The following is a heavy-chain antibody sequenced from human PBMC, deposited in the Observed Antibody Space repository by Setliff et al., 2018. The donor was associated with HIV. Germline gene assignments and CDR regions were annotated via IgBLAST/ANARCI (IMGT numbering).Heavy chain of an antibody. V-gene: IGHV4-4*07. J-gene: IGHJ6*02. Sequence: SETLSLTCTVSGGSITSSYWSWIRQPAGKGLEWIGRIYTSGSTNYNPSLKSRVTISVDTSKNQFSLKLSSVTAADTAVYYCARGWVRGPIISPGTYFSYGLDVWGQGTPVTVS. CDR1: GGSITSSY. CDR2: IYTSGST. D-gene: IGHD3-10*01. CDR3: ARGWVRGPIISPGTYFSYGLDV.